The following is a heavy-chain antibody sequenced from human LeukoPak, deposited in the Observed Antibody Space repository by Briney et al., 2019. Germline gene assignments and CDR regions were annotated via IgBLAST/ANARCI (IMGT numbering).Heavy chain of an antibody. D-gene: IGHD2-2*01. CDR1: GFTFSSHA. Sequence: GGSLRLSCAASGFTFSSHAMSWVRQAPGKGLEWVSVISNSGGSTYYADSVKGRFTISRDNSKNTLYLQMNSLRPEDTAVYYCARDLPPAPWNGMDVWGQGTTVTVSS. V-gene: IGHV3-23*01. J-gene: IGHJ6*02. CDR2: ISNSGGST. CDR3: ARDLPPAPWNGMDV.